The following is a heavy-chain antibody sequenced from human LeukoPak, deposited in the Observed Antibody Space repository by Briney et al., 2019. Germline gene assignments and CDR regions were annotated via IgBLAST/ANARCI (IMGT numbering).Heavy chain of an antibody. J-gene: IGHJ6*03. Sequence: GGSLRLSCAASGFTFSSYGMHRVRQAPGKGLEWVAFIRYDGSNKYYADSVKGRFTISRDNSKNTLYLQMNSLRAEDTAVYYCAKGTGTLLGGYYYYYMDVWGKGTTVTVSS. CDR1: GFTFSSYG. CDR3: AKGTGTLLGGYYYYYMDV. V-gene: IGHV3-30*02. CDR2: IRYDGSNK. D-gene: IGHD1-1*01.